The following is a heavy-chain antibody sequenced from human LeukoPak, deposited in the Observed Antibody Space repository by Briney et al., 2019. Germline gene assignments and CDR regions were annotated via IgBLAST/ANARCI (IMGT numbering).Heavy chain of an antibody. CDR3: ARVRYGDYGIDP. J-gene: IGHJ5*02. Sequence: PSETLSLTCTVSGGSISSYYWSWIRQPPGKGLEWIGYIYYSGSTNYNPSLKSRVTISVDTSKNQFSLKLSSVTAADTVVYYCARVRYGDYGIDPWGQGTLVTVSS. V-gene: IGHV4-59*01. CDR2: IYYSGST. CDR1: GGSISSYY. D-gene: IGHD4-17*01.